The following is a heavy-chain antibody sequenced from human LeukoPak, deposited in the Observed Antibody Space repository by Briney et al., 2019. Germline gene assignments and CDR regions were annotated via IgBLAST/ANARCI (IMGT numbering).Heavy chain of an antibody. V-gene: IGHV3-7*01. CDR1: GFTFSSYW. Sequence: PGGSLRLSCAASGFTFSSYWMSWVRQAPGKGLEWVANIKQDGSEKYYVDSVKGRFTISRDNAKNSLYLQMNSLRAEDTAVYYCARDRGIVVVVAVSYGMDVWGQGTTVTVSS. D-gene: IGHD2-15*01. CDR2: IKQDGSEK. CDR3: ARDRGIVVVVAVSYGMDV. J-gene: IGHJ6*02.